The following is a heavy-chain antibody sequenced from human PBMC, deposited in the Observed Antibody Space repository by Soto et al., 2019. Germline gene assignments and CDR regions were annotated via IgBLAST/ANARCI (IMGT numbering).Heavy chain of an antibody. V-gene: IGHV4-4*07. Sequence: PSETLSLTCTASGGSISSYYWSWIRQPAGKGLEWIGRIYTSGSTNYNPSLKNRVTMSVDTSNNQFSLKLSSVTAADTAVYYCARDFFEAAGPLYYFDYWGQGTLVTVSS. D-gene: IGHD6-13*01. CDR1: GGSISSYY. CDR2: IYTSGST. CDR3: ARDFFEAAGPLYYFDY. J-gene: IGHJ4*02.